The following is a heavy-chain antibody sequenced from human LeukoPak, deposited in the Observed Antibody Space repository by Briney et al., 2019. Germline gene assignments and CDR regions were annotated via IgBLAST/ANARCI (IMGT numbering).Heavy chain of an antibody. Sequence: SETLSLTCTVSGGSISSYYWSWIRQPPGKGLEWIGYIYYSGSTNYNPSLKSRVTMSLDTSKNQFSLKLSSVTAADTAVYYCAREEVPHGFDIWGQGTMVTVSS. CDR1: GGSISSYY. CDR2: IYYSGST. CDR3: AREEVPHGFDI. J-gene: IGHJ3*02. V-gene: IGHV4-59*01.